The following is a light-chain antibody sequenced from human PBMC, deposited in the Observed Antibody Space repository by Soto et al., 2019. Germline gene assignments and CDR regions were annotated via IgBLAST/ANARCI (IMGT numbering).Light chain of an antibody. CDR2: SNN. J-gene: IGLJ2*01. Sequence: QSVLTQPPSASETPGQRVTISCSGSSFNVGGNTVNWYQQVTGTAPKFLINSNNQRPSGVPDRFSGSKSGTSASLAISGLQSEDEADYYCATWDDSLNGVVFGGGTKLTVL. V-gene: IGLV1-44*01. CDR1: SFNVGGNT. CDR3: ATWDDSLNGVV.